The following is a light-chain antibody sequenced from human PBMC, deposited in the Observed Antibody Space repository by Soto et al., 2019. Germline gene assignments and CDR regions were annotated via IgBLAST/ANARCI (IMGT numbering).Light chain of an antibody. Sequence: QSALTQPASVSGSPGQSIAISCTGTSSDVGAYDYVSWYQQHPGKAPKLMIYDVKYRPSGVSNRFSGSKSGNTASLTISGLQAEDEADYYCSSYTSSSSGIFGGGTQLTVL. J-gene: IGLJ2*01. CDR3: SSYTSSSSGI. CDR2: DVK. V-gene: IGLV2-14*01. CDR1: SSDVGAYDY.